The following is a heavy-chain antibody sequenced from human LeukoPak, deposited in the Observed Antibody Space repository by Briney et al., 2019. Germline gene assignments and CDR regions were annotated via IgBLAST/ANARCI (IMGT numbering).Heavy chain of an antibody. CDR3: ARDHHRIAAAGTGLDY. J-gene: IGHJ4*02. D-gene: IGHD6-13*01. Sequence: ASVKVSCKASGYTFTGYYMHWVRQAPGQGLEWMGWINPNSGGTNYAQKFQGRVTMTRDTSISTAYMELSRLRSDDTAVYYCARDHHRIAAAGTGLDYWGQGTLVTVSS. V-gene: IGHV1-2*02. CDR2: INPNSGGT. CDR1: GYTFTGYY.